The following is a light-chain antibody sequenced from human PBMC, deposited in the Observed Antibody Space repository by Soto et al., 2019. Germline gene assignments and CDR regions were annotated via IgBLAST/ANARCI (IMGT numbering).Light chain of an antibody. CDR1: QISGSNL. CDR3: QQCKKLART. V-gene: IGKV3-15*01. J-gene: IGKJ1*01. CDR2: GVS. Sequence: EIVLTQSPGTLSLSPGERATLSCRASQISGSNLLAWYQQKPGQSPRLLIYGVSTRVSGVPARFSGSGSGTDFTLAISRLQSDDFAIYYCQQCKKLARTFGQGTKVDIK.